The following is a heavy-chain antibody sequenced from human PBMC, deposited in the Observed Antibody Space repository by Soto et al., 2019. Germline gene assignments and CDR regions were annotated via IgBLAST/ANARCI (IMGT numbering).Heavy chain of an antibody. D-gene: IGHD3-3*01. CDR1: GGTFSSYA. CDR2: IIPIFGTA. CDR3: ARGSAVFGSGNYYYYGMDF. Sequence: GASVKVSCKASGGTFSSYAISWVRQAPGQGLEWMGGIIPIFGTANYAQKFQGRVTITADESTSTAYMELSSLRSEDTAVYYCARGSAVFGSGNYYYYGMDFWGQGTTVTVSS. V-gene: IGHV1-69*13. J-gene: IGHJ6*02.